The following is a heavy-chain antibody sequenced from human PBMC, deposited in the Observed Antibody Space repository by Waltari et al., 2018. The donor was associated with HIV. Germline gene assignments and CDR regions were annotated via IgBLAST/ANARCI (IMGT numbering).Heavy chain of an antibody. D-gene: IGHD6-6*01. CDR3: ARHVGSSDYYFDY. CDR2: IDYSGST. J-gene: IGHJ4*02. V-gene: IGHV4-39*01. CDR1: GGSISSSSYS. Sequence: QLPLQESGPGLVKPSETLSLTCTVSGGSISSSSYSWGWIRQPPGKGLEWIGSIDYSGSTYYNPSLKSRVTISVDTSKNQFSLKLSSVTAADTAVYYCARHVGSSDYYFDYWGQGTLVTVSS.